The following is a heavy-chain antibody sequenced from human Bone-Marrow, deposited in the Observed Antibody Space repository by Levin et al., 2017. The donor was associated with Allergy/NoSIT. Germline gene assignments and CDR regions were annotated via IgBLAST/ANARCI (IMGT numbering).Heavy chain of an antibody. V-gene: IGHV3-74*01. CDR3: ARVGRYDTNNYYRWWGAFDV. J-gene: IGHJ3*01. CDR2: INSDATGT. D-gene: IGHD3-22*01. Sequence: VASVKVSCAASGFSFSSYWIHWVRQVPGKGLVWVSRINSDATGTSYADSVKGRFSISRDNAKNTVYLQMNSQRAEDTAVYYCARVGRYDTNNYYRWWGAFDVRGRGTRVTVSS. CDR1: GFSFSSYW.